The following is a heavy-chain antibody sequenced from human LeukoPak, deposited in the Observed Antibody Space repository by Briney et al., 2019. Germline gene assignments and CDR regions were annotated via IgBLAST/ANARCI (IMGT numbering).Heavy chain of an antibody. CDR1: GGTFSSYA. J-gene: IGHJ6*03. CDR3: AIDPAAVGVVIMRDYYYYMDV. D-gene: IGHD3-3*01. Sequence: GASVKVSCKASGGTFSSYAISWVRQAPGQGLEWMGGIIPIFGTANYAQKFQGRVTITADESTSTAYMGLSSLRSEDTAVYYCAIDPAAVGVVIMRDYYYYMDVWGKGTTVTVSS. V-gene: IGHV1-69*01. CDR2: IIPIFGTA.